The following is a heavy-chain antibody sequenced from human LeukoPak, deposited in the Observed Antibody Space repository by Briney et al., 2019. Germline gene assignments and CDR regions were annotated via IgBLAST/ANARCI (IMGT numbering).Heavy chain of an antibody. V-gene: IGHV4-59*12. J-gene: IGHJ5*02. CDR2: IYDSGST. CDR3: ARALSSLRRFDP. Sequence: SETLSLTCTVSGGSISSYYWSWIRQPPGKGLEWIGFIYDSGSTNYNPSLKSRVTISVDTSKNQFSLKLSSVTAADTAVYYCARALSSLRRFDPWGQGTLVTVSS. CDR1: GGSISSYY. D-gene: IGHD6-13*01.